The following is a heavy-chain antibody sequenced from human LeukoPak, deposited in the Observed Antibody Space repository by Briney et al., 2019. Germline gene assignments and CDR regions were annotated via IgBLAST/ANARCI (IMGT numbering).Heavy chain of an antibody. CDR2: IYHSGST. CDR1: GGSISSGGYS. CDR3: ARHAFYSSSWYSDY. Sequence: PSETLSLTCAVSGGSISSGGYSWSWIRQPPGKGLEWIGYIYHSGSTYYNPSLKSRVTISVDTSKNQFSLKLSSVTAADTTVYYCARHAFYSSSWYSDYWGQGTLVTVSS. J-gene: IGHJ4*02. V-gene: IGHV4-30-2*01. D-gene: IGHD6-13*01.